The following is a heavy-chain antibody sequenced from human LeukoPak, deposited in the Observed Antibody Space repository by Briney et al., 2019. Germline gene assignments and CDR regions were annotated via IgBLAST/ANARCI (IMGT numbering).Heavy chain of an antibody. Sequence: GGSLRLSCAASGFIFNSFAMSWVRQAPGKGLEWFSTFSGSGSRTSYADSVKGRFTISRDNSKNTLYLQMKSLRAEDTAVYYCAKNALAAGVAHYYDSSGSFDYWGQGTLVTVSS. J-gene: IGHJ4*02. D-gene: IGHD3-22*01. CDR1: GFIFNSFA. V-gene: IGHV3-23*01. CDR3: AKNALAAGVAHYYDSSGSFDY. CDR2: FSGSGSRT.